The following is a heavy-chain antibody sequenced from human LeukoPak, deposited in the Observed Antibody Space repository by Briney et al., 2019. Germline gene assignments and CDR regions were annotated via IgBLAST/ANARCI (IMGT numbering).Heavy chain of an antibody. D-gene: IGHD1-26*01. CDR3: ARNNNLVGATNNDAFDI. V-gene: IGHV4-59*11. CDR2: IHHSGRT. Sequence: SETLSLTCSVSDGDGSIGRLYWSWIRQPPGKGLEWIAYIHHSGRTSYSPSLRSRVTISIDTSKKQLSLKARSVTAADTAVYYCARNNNLVGATNNDAFDIWGQGTMVTVSS. CDR1: DGDGSIGRLY. J-gene: IGHJ3*02.